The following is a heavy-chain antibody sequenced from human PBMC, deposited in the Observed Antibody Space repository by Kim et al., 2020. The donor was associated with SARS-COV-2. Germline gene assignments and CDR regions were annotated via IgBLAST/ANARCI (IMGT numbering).Heavy chain of an antibody. Sequence: GGSLRLSCAASGFTFSSYGMHWVRQAPGKGLEWVAVIWYDGSNKYYADSVKGRFTISRDNSKNTLYLQMNSLRAEDTAVYYCARDIDTAMVNGAFDIWGQGTMVTVSS. CDR1: GFTFSSYG. CDR3: ARDIDTAMVNGAFDI. J-gene: IGHJ3*02. CDR2: IWYDGSNK. D-gene: IGHD5-18*01. V-gene: IGHV3-33*01.